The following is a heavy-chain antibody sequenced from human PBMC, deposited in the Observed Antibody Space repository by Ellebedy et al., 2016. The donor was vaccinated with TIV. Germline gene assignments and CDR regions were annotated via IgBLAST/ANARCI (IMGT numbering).Heavy chain of an antibody. CDR1: GFMFSNYG. CDR2: IVNDGSNK. CDR3: VKDSPYYYVSSGRKTYYFHY. Sequence: GESLKISXAASGFMFSNYGMHWVRQAPGKGLEWVAVIVNDGSNKNHADSVKGRFIISRDNSKNTLYLQMNSLRAEDTAVYYCVKDSPYYYVSSGRKTYYFHYWGQGNLVTVS. D-gene: IGHD3-22*01. V-gene: IGHV3-33*06. J-gene: IGHJ4*02.